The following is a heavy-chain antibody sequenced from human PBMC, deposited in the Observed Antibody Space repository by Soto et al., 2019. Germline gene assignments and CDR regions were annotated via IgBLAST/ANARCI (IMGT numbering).Heavy chain of an antibody. V-gene: IGHV3-7*01. D-gene: IGHD7-27*01. J-gene: IGHJ6*03. CDR1: GFTFSSYW. CDR2: IKQDGSEK. Sequence: EVQLVESGGGLVQPGGSLRLSCAASGFTFSSYWMSWVRQAPGKGLEWVANIKQDGSEKYYVDSVKGRFTISRDNAKNSLYLKMNSLRAEDTAVYYCARKRPANWEGYYYYMDVWGKGTTVTVSS. CDR3: ARKRPANWEGYYYYMDV.